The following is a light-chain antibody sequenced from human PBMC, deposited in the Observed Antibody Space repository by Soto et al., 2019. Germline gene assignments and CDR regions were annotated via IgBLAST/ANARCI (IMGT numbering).Light chain of an antibody. Sequence: QSALTQPASVSGSPGQSITISCTGTSSDVGGYNYVSWYQQHPGKAPRLMIYEVNKRPSGVPDRFSGSKSGNTASLTVSGLQAEDEADSYCSSYAGSSNVFGTGTKLTVL. CDR3: SSYAGSSNV. J-gene: IGLJ1*01. CDR1: SSDVGGYNY. CDR2: EVN. V-gene: IGLV2-8*01.